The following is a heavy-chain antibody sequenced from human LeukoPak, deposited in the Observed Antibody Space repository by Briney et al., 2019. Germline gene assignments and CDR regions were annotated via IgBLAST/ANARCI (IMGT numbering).Heavy chain of an antibody. CDR2: INHSGST. D-gene: IGHD5-18*01. V-gene: IGHV4-34*01. CDR1: GGSFSGYY. Sequence: SETLSLTCAVYGGSFSGYYWSWIRQPPGKGLEWIGEINHSGSTNYNPSLKSRVTISVDTSKNLFSLKLSSVTAADTAVYYCALLARGYSYGHFDYWGQGTLVTVSS. CDR3: ALLARGYSYGHFDY. J-gene: IGHJ4*02.